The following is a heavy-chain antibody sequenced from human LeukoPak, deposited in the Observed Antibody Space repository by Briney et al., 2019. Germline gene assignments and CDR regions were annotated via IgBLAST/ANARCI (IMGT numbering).Heavy chain of an antibody. V-gene: IGHV4-59*01. CDR2: IYHSGST. CDR1: GGSISSYY. J-gene: IGHJ5*02. Sequence: SETLSLTCTVSGGSISSYYWSWIRQPPGKGLEWIGYIYHSGSTDYNPSLKSRVTMSTDTSKNQFPLKLSSVTAADTAVYYCARGGAVPGPRYNWFDPWGQGTLVTVSS. D-gene: IGHD6-19*01. CDR3: ARGGAVPGPRYNWFDP.